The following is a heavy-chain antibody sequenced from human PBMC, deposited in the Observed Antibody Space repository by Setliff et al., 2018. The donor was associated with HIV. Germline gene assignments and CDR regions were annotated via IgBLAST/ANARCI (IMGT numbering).Heavy chain of an antibody. CDR3: AKGAGFCGDYTFDY. CDR1: GDSISSYY. D-gene: IGHD2-21*02. CDR2: ISHSGNT. J-gene: IGHJ4*02. V-gene: IGHV4-59*12. Sequence: SETLSLTCTVSGDSISSYYWSWIRQPPGKGLEWIGCISHSGNTNFNPSLNSRVTISLDTSKNQFSLRLTSLTAADTAVYYCAKGAGFCGDYTFDYWGQGNLVTVSS.